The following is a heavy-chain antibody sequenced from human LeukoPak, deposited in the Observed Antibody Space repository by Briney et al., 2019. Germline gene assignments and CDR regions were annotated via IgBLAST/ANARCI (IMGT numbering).Heavy chain of an antibody. V-gene: IGHV5-51*01. CDR3: ARLAMESGDGYDYRWFDP. J-gene: IGHJ5*02. Sequence: GESLKISCKVSGYRFTTHWIAWVRQMPGQGLEWMGIIYPGDSDTRYSPSFQGQVTISADKSITTAYLQWSSLKASDTAMYYCARLAMESGDGYDYRWFDPWGQGTLVTVSS. D-gene: IGHD5-24*01. CDR1: GYRFTTHW. CDR2: IYPGDSDT.